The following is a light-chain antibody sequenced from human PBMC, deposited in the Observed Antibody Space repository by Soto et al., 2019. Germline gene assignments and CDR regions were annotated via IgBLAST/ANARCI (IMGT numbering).Light chain of an antibody. CDR2: GAS. J-gene: IGKJ2*01. Sequence: EIVLTQSPGTLSLSPGERATLSCRASQSVSSTYLAWYQHEPGQAPRLLIYGASSRATGIPDRFSGSGSGTGFTLTISRLEPEDFAVYYCQRFDTSLFTFGQGTKLEIK. CDR3: QRFDTSLFT. CDR1: QSVSSTY. V-gene: IGKV3-20*01.